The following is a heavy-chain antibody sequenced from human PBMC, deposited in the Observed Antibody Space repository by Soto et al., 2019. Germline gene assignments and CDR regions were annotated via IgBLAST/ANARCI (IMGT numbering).Heavy chain of an antibody. V-gene: IGHV1-69*13. D-gene: IGHD6-13*01. J-gene: IGHJ4*02. CDR1: GGTLKNSA. CDR2: IIPVFGPA. CDR3: GRGGSWAKVDS. Sequence: SVKVSCKASGGTLKNSAISWVRQAPGQGLEWMGGIIPVFGPALYTQKFQGRVTITADESTNTAFLDVSSLRSEDTAVYCGRGGSWAKVDSWGPGTLVTVSS.